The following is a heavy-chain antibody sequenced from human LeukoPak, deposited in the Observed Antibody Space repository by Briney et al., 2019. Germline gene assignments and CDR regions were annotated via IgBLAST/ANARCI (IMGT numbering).Heavy chain of an antibody. J-gene: IGHJ4*02. CDR1: GYTFTSYY. V-gene: IGHV1-46*01. CDR3: ARDHEYYYGSGSYYPGGCDY. CDR2: INPSGGST. D-gene: IGHD3-10*01. Sequence: EASVKVSCRAYGYTFTSYYMHWVRQDPGQGLEWMGIINPSGGSTSYAQKFQGRVTMTRDTSTSTVYMELSSLRSEDTAVYYCARDHEYYYGSGSYYPGGCDYWGQGTLVTVSS.